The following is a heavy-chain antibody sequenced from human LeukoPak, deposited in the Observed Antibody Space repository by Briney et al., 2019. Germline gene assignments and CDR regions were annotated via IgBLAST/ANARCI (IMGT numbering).Heavy chain of an antibody. D-gene: IGHD6-6*01. CDR2: INHSGRT. CDR1: GGSFSGYY. CDR3: ARRVSSSSRYYYYYMDV. J-gene: IGHJ6*03. V-gene: IGHV4-34*01. Sequence: SETLSLTCAVYGGSFSGYYWSWIRQPPGKGLEWIGEINHSGRTNYNPSLKSRVTISVDTSKNQFSLKLSSVTAADTAAYYCARRVSSSSRYYYYYMDVWGKGTTVTVSS.